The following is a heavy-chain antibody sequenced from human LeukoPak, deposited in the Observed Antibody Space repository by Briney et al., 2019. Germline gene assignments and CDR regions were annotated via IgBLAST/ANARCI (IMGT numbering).Heavy chain of an antibody. J-gene: IGHJ4*02. CDR2: INHSGST. CDR3: AVTGYRSEDDY. Sequence: PGGSLRLSCAASGFTFSSYAMSWVRQPPGKGLEWIGEINHSGSTNYNPSLKSRVTISVDTSKNQFSLKLSSVTAADTAVYYCAVTGYRSEDDYWGQGTLVTVSS. V-gene: IGHV4-34*08. D-gene: IGHD3-9*01. CDR1: GFTFSSYA.